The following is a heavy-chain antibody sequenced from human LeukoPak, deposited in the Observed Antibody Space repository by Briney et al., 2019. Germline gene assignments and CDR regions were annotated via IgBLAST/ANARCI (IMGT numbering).Heavy chain of an antibody. D-gene: IGHD3-22*01. CDR3: ARDSKYYYDSSGYPLDY. Sequence: GSLRLSCAASRFTFSSYSMIWVRQAPGKGLEWVSSISSSSSSIYYADSVKGQFTISRDNAKNALYLQMNSLRAEDTAVYYCARDSKYYYDSSGYPLDYWGQGTLVTVSS. J-gene: IGHJ4*02. CDR1: RFTFSSYS. V-gene: IGHV3-21*01. CDR2: ISSSSSSI.